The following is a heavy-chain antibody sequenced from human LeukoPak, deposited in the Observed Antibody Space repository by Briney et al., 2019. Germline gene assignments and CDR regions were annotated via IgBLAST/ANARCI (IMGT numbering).Heavy chain of an antibody. CDR1: GGSISSGGYY. CDR2: IYHSGST. Sequence: PSETLSLTCTVSGGSISSGGYYWSWIRQPPGKGLEWIGYIYHSGSTYYNPSLKSRVTISVDRSKNQFSLKLSSVTAADTAVYYCARASSTGYGSDYYFDYWGQGTLVTVSS. J-gene: IGHJ4*02. CDR3: ARASSTGYGSDYYFDY. D-gene: IGHD3-10*01. V-gene: IGHV4-30-2*01.